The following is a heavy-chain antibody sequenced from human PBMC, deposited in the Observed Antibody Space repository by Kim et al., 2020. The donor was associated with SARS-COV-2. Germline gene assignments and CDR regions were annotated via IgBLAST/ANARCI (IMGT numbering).Heavy chain of an antibody. CDR3: AKEGSGLRPYAFDI. CDR1: GFTFDDYA. V-gene: IGHV3-9*01. J-gene: IGHJ3*02. D-gene: IGHD3-16*01. Sequence: GGSLRLSCAASGFTFDDYAMHWVRQAPGKGLEWVSGISWNSGSIGYADSVKGRFTISRDNAKNSLYLQMNSLRAEDTALYYCAKEGSGLRPYAFDIWGQGTMVTVSS. CDR2: ISWNSGSI.